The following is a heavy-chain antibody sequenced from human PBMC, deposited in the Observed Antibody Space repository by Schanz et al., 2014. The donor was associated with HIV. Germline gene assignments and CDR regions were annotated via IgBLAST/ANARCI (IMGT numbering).Heavy chain of an antibody. CDR2: ISGSGGTA. D-gene: IGHD2-21*02. V-gene: IGHV3-23*01. CDR3: ARDAGWTYCGGDCPPGQ. CDR1: GFTFSSYA. J-gene: IGHJ4*02. Sequence: EVLLLDSGGGLIQPGGSLRLSCAASGFTFSSYAMSWVRQAPGKGLECVSVISGSGGTADYVDSVKGRFTISRDNSKNTLYLQMSSLRADDTAVYYGARDAGWTYCGGDCPPGQWGQGTLVTVSS.